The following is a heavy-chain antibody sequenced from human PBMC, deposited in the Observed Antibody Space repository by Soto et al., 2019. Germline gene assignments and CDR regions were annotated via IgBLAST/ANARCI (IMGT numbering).Heavy chain of an antibody. CDR3: ARVRRGYCSGGSCPRYYYYYGMDV. CDR1: GYTFTSYG. D-gene: IGHD2-15*01. V-gene: IGHV1-18*01. CDR2: ISAYNGNT. J-gene: IGHJ6*02. Sequence: QVQLVQSGAEVKKPGASVKVSCKASGYTFTSYGISWVRQAPGQGLEWMGWISAYNGNTNYAQKLQGRVTMTTDTSTSTAYMELRRLRSDDTAVYYCARVRRGYCSGGSCPRYYYYYGMDVWGQGTTVTVSS.